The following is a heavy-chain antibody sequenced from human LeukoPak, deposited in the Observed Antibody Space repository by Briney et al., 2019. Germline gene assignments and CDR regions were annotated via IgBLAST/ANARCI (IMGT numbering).Heavy chain of an antibody. J-gene: IGHJ6*02. CDR1: GFTFSSYG. CDR3: AREEHDYVWGSYRYYYYYGIDV. CDR2: ISLYGSNE. Sequence: GGPETLSCTAWGFTFSSYGMHWVRQSPGRGVEWVSFISLYGSNEFCADSLKARFTIARDNSKDTLYLQMDSLRSEDTAVYYCAREEHDYVWGSYRYYYYYGIDVWGQGTTVTVSS. V-gene: IGHV3-30*03. D-gene: IGHD3-16*02.